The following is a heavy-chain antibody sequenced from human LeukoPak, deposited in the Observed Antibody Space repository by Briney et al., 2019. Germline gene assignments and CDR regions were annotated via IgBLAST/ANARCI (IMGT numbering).Heavy chain of an antibody. Sequence: ASVKVSFKASGYTFTIYYMHWGRQAPGQGLGRVGIIKPSGGSTSNAQKFQGRVTMTRDTSTSTVYMELSSLRSEDTAVYYCARAGYYYDSSGYVGPYNWFDPWGQGTLVTVSS. CDR1: GYTFTIYY. J-gene: IGHJ5*02. CDR3: ARAGYYYDSSGYVGPYNWFDP. V-gene: IGHV1-46*01. D-gene: IGHD3-22*01. CDR2: IKPSGGST.